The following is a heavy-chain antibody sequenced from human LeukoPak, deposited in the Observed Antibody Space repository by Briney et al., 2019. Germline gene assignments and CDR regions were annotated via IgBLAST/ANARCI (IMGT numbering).Heavy chain of an antibody. V-gene: IGHV3-23*01. J-gene: IGHJ4*02. CDR1: GFTFSSYA. CDR2: ISGSGGST. CDR3: AKIEYCSSTSCYYFDY. D-gene: IGHD2-2*01. Sequence: PGGSLRLSCAASGFTFSSYAMSWVRQAPGEGLEWVSAISGSGGSTYYADSVKGRFTISRDNSKNTLYLQMNSLRAEDTAVYYCAKIEYCSSTSCYYFDYWGQGTLVTVSS.